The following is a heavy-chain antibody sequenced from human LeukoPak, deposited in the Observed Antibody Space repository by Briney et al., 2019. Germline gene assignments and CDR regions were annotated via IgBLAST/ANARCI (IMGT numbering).Heavy chain of an antibody. Sequence: ASVKVSCKASGFTFTSSAVQWVRQARGQRLEWIGWIVVGSGNTNYAQKFQGRVTMTRDTSTSTVYMELSSLRSEDTAVYYCASIHYYDSSGRVVGVDYWGQGTLVTVSS. V-gene: IGHV1-58*01. J-gene: IGHJ4*02. D-gene: IGHD3-22*01. CDR1: GFTFTSSA. CDR2: IVVGSGNT. CDR3: ASIHYYDSSGRVVGVDY.